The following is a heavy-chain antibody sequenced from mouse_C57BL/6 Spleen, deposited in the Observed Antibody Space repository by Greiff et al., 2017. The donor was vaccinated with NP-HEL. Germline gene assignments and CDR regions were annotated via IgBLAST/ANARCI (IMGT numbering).Heavy chain of an antibody. CDR3: TRRANWDRY. CDR2: IDPETGGT. CDR1: GYTFTDYE. D-gene: IGHD4-1*01. V-gene: IGHV1-15*01. Sequence: VQRVESGAELVRPGASVTLSCKASGYTFTDYEMHWVKQTPVHGLEWIGAIDPETGGTAYNQKFKGKAILTADKSSSTAYMELRSLTSEDSAVYYCTRRANWDRYWGQGTTLTVSS. J-gene: IGHJ2*01.